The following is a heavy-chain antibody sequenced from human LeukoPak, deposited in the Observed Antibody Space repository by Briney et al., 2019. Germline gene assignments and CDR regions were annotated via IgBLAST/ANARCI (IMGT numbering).Heavy chain of an antibody. J-gene: IGHJ4*02. CDR2: IYYSGST. CDR1: GGSISSGDYY. CDR3: ARGLGSSWYGD. V-gene: IGHV4-30-4*01. D-gene: IGHD6-13*01. Sequence: SETLSLTCTVSGGSISSGDYYWTWIRQPPGKGLEWIGYIYYSGSTYCSPSLKSRATISVDTSKNEFSLRLRSVTAADTAVYYCARGLGSSWYGDWGQGTLVTVSS.